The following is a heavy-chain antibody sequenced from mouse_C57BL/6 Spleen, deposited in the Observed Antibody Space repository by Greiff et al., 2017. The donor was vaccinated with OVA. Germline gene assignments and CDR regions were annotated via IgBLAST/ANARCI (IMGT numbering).Heavy chain of an antibody. J-gene: IGHJ2*01. V-gene: IGHV5-4*01. Sequence: EVQLVESGGGLVKPGGSLKLSCAASGFTFSSYAMSWVRQTPEKRLEWVATISDGGGYTYYPDNVKGRFTISRDNAKNNLYLQMSHLKSEDTAMYYCARDGGYYDFDYWGQGTTLTVSS. D-gene: IGHD2-3*01. CDR3: ARDGGYYDFDY. CDR1: GFTFSSYA. CDR2: ISDGGGYT.